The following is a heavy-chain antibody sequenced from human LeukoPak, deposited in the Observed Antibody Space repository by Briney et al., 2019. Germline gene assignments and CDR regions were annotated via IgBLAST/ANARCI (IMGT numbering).Heavy chain of an antibody. V-gene: IGHV4-34*01. J-gene: IGHJ4*02. CDR3: ARGVVVYYVVVVAATRSDYFDY. Sequence: PSETLSLTCAVYGGSFSGYYWSWIRQPPGKGLEWTGEINHSGSTNYNPSLKSRVTISVDTSKNQFSLKLSSVTAADTAVYYCARGVVVYYVVVVAATRSDYFDYWGQGTLVTVSS. CDR1: GGSFSGYY. D-gene: IGHD2-15*01. CDR2: INHSGST.